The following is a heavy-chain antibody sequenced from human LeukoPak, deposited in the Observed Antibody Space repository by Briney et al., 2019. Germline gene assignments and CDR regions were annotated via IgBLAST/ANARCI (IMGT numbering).Heavy chain of an antibody. CDR3: AKDRSPYSFDY. J-gene: IGHJ4*02. CDR2: IKQDGSEK. V-gene: IGHV3-7*01. CDR1: GFTFSSYW. Sequence: GGSLRLSCAASGFTFSSYWMSWVRQAPGKGLEWVANIKQDGSEKYYVDSVKGRFTISRDNAKNSLYLQMNSLRAEDTAVYYCAKDRSPYSFDYWGRGTLVTVSS.